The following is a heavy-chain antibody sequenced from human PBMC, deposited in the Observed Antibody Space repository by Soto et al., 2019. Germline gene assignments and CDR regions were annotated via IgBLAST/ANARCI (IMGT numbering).Heavy chain of an antibody. J-gene: IGHJ6*02. D-gene: IGHD3-10*01. V-gene: IGHV1-69*13. CDR1: GGTFSSYA. Sequence: SVKVSCKASGGTFSSYAISWVRQAPGQGLEWMGGIIPIFGTANYAQKFQGRVTITADESTSTAYMELSSLRSEDTAVYYCARTKYYYGSGSYSAFYYYYGMDVWGQGTTVTVSS. CDR3: ARTKYYYGSGSYSAFYYYYGMDV. CDR2: IIPIFGTA.